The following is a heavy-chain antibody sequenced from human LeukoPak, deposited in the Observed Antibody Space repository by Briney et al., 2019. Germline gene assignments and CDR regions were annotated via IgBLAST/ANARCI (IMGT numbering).Heavy chain of an antibody. D-gene: IGHD5-24*01. J-gene: IGHJ4*02. V-gene: IGHV3-15*01. CDR2: IKTKSEGGTT. CDR1: GFTFSNTW. Sequence: PGGSLRLSCVGSGFTFSNTWMNWVRRAPGKGLEWVGRIKTKSEGGTTHYAAHVNGRFTISRDDSKKTIFLQMNSLKIEDTAIYFCAADLDAYNTLDSWGQGALVTVSS. CDR3: AADLDAYNTLDS.